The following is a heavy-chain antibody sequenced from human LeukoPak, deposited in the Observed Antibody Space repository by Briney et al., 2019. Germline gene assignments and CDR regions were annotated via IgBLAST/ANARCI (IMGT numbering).Heavy chain of an antibody. CDR2: IKQDGSEK. Sequence: GGSLRLSCAASGFTFSSYAMSWVRQAPGKGLEWVANIKQDGSEKFYASSLEGRLTISSDNAKNSLFLQINNLRVEDTAVYYCARDLREWVGGPNFDCWGRGTLVTVSS. CDR1: GFTFSSYA. J-gene: IGHJ4*02. D-gene: IGHD3-3*01. CDR3: ARDLREWVGGPNFDC. V-gene: IGHV3-7*01.